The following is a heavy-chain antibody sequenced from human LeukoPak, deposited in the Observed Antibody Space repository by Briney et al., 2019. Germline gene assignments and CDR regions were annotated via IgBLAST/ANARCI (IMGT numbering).Heavy chain of an antibody. D-gene: IGHD4-23*01. J-gene: IGHJ3*02. CDR1: GGSISSYY. Sequence: SETLSLTCTVSGGSISSYYWSWIRQPPGKGLEWIGYIYYSGSTNYNPSLKSRVTISVDTSKNQFSLKLSSVTAADTAVYYCARWRWIDAFGIWGQGTMVTVSS. V-gene: IGHV4-59*01. CDR3: ARWRWIDAFGI. CDR2: IYYSGST.